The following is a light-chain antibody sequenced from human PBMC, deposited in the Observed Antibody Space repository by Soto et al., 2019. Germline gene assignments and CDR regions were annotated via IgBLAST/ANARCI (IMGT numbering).Light chain of an antibody. CDR3: QQGGS. J-gene: IGKJ4*01. CDR1: QSVNTY. CDR2: DGF. Sequence: EIVLTQSPATLSLSPGEGATLSCRASQSVNTYLAWYQQKPGQAPRLLIYDGFNRATGIPARFSGSGSGTDFTLTISSLEPVDFAVYYCQQGGSFGGGTKVEI. V-gene: IGKV3-11*01.